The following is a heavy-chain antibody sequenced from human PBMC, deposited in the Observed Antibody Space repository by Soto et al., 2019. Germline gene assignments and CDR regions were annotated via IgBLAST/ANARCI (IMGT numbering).Heavy chain of an antibody. D-gene: IGHD4-17*01. Sequence: QVQLVQSGAEVKKPGASVKVSCKASGYTFTSYDINWVRQATGQGLEWMGWMNPNSGNTGYAQKFQGRVTMTRNTSISTAYMELSSLISEDTAVYYSPTSTNDYGDRHRGQGSLVTVSP. V-gene: IGHV1-8*01. CDR3: PTSTNDYGDRH. CDR2: MNPNSGNT. J-gene: IGHJ4*02. CDR1: GYTFTSYD.